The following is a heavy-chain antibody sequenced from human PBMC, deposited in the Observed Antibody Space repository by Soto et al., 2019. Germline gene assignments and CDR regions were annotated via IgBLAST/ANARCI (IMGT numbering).Heavy chain of an antibody. J-gene: IGHJ6*03. D-gene: IGHD5-12*01. CDR3: ARDSGSAANTTLYYYYYYYLDV. Sequence: SVKVSCKASGGTFSSYTISWVRQAPGQGLEWMGRIIPILGIANYAQKFQGRVTITADKSTSTAYMELSSLRSEDTAVYYCARDSGSAANTTLYYYYYYYLDVWGKGTTVTVSS. CDR2: IIPILGIA. CDR1: GGTFSSYT. V-gene: IGHV1-69*04.